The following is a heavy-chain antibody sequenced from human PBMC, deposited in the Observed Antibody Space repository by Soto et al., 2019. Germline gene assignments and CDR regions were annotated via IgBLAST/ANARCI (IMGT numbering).Heavy chain of an antibody. V-gene: IGHV4-59*01. Sequence: QVQLQESGPGLVKPSETLSLTCTGSGGSLSSYYWSWIRQPPGKGLEWIGYIYYSGSTNYNPSLKSRVTISVDTSKNQFSLKLSSVTAADTAVYYCARDRVAAAGFVYFYLWGRGSLVTVSS. J-gene: IGHJ2*01. CDR2: IYYSGST. D-gene: IGHD6-13*01. CDR3: ARDRVAAAGFVYFYL. CDR1: GGSLSSYY.